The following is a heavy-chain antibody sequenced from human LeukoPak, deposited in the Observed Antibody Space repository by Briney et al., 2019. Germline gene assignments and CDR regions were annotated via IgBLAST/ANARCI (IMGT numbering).Heavy chain of an antibody. J-gene: IGHJ4*02. CDR3: AKDDTTGYYYIDY. V-gene: IGHV3-23*01. CDR2: IRGSDDRT. Sequence: PGGSLRLSCAGSGFTFSTYAMGWVRQAPGKGLEWVSGIRGSDDRTYYADSVKGRFTISRDNSKNTLYLQMNSLRPEDTAVYYCAKDDTTGYYYIDYWGPGALVTVSS. CDR1: GFTFSTYA. D-gene: IGHD3-22*01.